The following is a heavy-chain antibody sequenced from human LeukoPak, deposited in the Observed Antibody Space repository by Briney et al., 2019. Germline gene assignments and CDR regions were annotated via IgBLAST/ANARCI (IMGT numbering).Heavy chain of an antibody. J-gene: IGHJ4*02. CDR2: ISSSSSYI. D-gene: IGHD2-2*01. CDR3: ARGGIVVVPAAKD. Sequence: GGPLRLSCAASGFTFSSYSMNWVRQAPGKGLEWVSSISSSSSYIYYADSVKGRFTISRENAKNSLYLQMNSLRAEDTAVYYCARGGIVVVPAAKDWGQGTLVTVSS. V-gene: IGHV3-21*01. CDR1: GFTFSSYS.